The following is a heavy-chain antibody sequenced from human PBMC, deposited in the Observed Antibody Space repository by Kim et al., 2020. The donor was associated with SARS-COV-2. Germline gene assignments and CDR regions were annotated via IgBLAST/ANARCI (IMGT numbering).Heavy chain of an antibody. J-gene: IGHJ4*02. CDR1: GYTFTSYG. V-gene: IGHV1-18*01. D-gene: IGHD1-26*01. CDR2: ISAYNGNT. Sequence: ASVKVSCKASGYTFTSYGISWVRQAPGQGLEWMGWISAYNGNTNYAQKLQGRVTMTTDTSTSTAYMELRSLRSDDTAVYYCARVGVSHIVGATNAHYWGQGTLVTVSS. CDR3: ARVGVSHIVGATNAHY.